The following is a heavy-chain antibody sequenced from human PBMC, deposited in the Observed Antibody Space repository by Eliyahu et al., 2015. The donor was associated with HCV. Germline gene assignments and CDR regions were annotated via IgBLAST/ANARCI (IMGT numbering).Heavy chain of an antibody. J-gene: IGHJ4*02. CDR3: ARDDISSLNYLDY. CDR1: GYNFTNYG. Sequence: QVQLVQSGAEVKKPGASVKVSCKASGYNFTNYGISWVRQAPGQGPEWMGWINPKKGNTDYADHLQGRVTMTTDKSTSTAYMELRSLRSDDTAVYYCARDDISSLNYLDYWGQGTLVTVSS. D-gene: IGHD2-15*01. CDR2: INPKKGNT. V-gene: IGHV1-18*01.